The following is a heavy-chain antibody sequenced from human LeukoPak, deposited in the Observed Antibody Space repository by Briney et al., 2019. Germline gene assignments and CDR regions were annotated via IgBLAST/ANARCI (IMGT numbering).Heavy chain of an antibody. CDR1: GFTFSSYS. Sequence: KSGGSLRLSCAASGFTFSSYSMNWVRQAPGKGLEWVSSISSSSSYIYYADSVNGRFTISRDNAKNSLYLQMNSLRAEDTAVYYCARALYYDFWSGYSDFDYWGQGTLVTVSS. CDR3: ARALYYDFWSGYSDFDY. J-gene: IGHJ4*02. D-gene: IGHD3-3*01. V-gene: IGHV3-21*01. CDR2: ISSSSSYI.